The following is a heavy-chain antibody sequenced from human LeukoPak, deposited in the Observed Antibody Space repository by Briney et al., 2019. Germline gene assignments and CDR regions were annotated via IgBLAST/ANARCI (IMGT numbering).Heavy chain of an antibody. D-gene: IGHD1-26*01. CDR3: ASLLGDKTIFDF. CDR2: IKCDGSGK. Sequence: GGPVSLLCDTSSLIQYICCERGMRQATGKGGEGVANIKCDGSGKYYLDSVKGRFTISRDNAKNSLYLQMNSLRAEDTAVYYCASLLGDKTIFDFWGQGTLVTVSS. CDR1: SLIQYIC. J-gene: IGHJ4*02. V-gene: IGHV3-7*01.